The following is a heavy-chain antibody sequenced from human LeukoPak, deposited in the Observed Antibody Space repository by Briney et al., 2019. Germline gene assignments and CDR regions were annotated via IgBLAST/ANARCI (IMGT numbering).Heavy chain of an antibody. CDR1: GYSFTNNY. CDR2: IYPRDGST. CDR3: ARDQEGFDY. Sequence: GASVKVSCKASGYSFTNNYIHWVRQAPGQGLEWMGMIYPRDGSTSYAQRFQDRVTVTRDTSTSTVHMELSGLRAEDTALYYCARDQEGFDYWGQGTLVTASS. V-gene: IGHV1-46*01. J-gene: IGHJ4*02.